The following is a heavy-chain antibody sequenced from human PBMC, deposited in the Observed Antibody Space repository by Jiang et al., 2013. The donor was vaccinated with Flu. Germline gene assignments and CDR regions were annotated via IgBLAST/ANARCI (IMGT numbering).Heavy chain of an antibody. Sequence: RLSCAASGFTFSSYWMSWVRQAPGKGLEWVANIKQDGSEKYYVDSVKGRFTISRDNAKNSLYLQMNSLRAEDTAVYYCATTELPHYYYYYMDVWGKGTTVTVSS. D-gene: IGHD1-7*01. J-gene: IGHJ6*03. CDR3: ATTELPHYYYYYMDV. V-gene: IGHV3-7*03. CDR1: GFTFSSYW. CDR2: IKQDGSEK.